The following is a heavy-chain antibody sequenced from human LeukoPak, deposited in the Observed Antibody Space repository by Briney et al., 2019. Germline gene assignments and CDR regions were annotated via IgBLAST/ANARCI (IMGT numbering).Heavy chain of an antibody. CDR2: INHSGST. D-gene: IGHD6-6*01. CDR1: GGSFSGYY. CDR3: ARGGPTSLEYSSSSS. J-gene: IGHJ5*02. Sequence: PSETLSLTCAVYGGSFSGYYWSWIRQPPGKGLEWIGEINHSGSTNYNPSLKSRVTISVDTSKNQFSLKLSSVTAADTAVYYCARGGPTSLEYSSSSSWGQGTLVTVSS. V-gene: IGHV4-34*01.